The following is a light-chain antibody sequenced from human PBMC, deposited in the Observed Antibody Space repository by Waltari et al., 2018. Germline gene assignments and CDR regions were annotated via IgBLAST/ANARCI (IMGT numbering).Light chain of an antibody. Sequence: DIKMTQSPSSLSASVGDRVTITCRASQSIISYLNGYQQKPGKDPKLLIYAASSLQSGVPSRFSGSVSGTDFTLTISSLQPEDFATYYCQQSYSTPPTFGQGTKVELK. CDR3: QQSYSTPPT. CDR1: QSIISY. CDR2: AAS. J-gene: IGKJ1*01. V-gene: IGKV1-39*01.